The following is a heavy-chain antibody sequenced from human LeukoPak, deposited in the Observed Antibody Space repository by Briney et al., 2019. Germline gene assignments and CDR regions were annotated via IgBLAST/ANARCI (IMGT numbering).Heavy chain of an antibody. CDR2: IIPILGIA. CDR3: ARGPYYYGSGSYYPYYFDY. V-gene: IGHV1-69*04. J-gene: IGHJ4*02. Sequence: SVKVSCKASGYTFTSYAMNWVRQAPGQGLEWMGRIIPILGIANYAQKFQGRVTITADKSTSTAYMELSSLRSEDTAVYYCARGPYYYGSGSYYPYYFDYWGQGTLVTVSS. D-gene: IGHD3-10*01. CDR1: GYTFTSYA.